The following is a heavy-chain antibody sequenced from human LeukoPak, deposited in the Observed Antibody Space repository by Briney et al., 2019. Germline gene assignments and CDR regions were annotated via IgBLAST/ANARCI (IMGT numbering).Heavy chain of an antibody. D-gene: IGHD6-13*01. V-gene: IGHV3-64D*06. CDR1: GFTFSSYA. CDR3: VKALIAAAGPFDY. J-gene: IGHJ4*02. CDR2: ISSNGGST. Sequence: PGASLRLSCAASGFTFSSYAMHWVRQAPGKGLEYVSAISSNGGSTYYADSVKGRFTISRDNSKNTLYLQMSSLRAEDTAVYYCVKALIAAAGPFDYWGQGNPGHRLL.